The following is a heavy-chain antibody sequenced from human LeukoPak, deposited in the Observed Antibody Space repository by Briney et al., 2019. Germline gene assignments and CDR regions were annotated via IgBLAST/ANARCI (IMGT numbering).Heavy chain of an antibody. CDR1: GYTFSAYY. V-gene: IGHV1-2*02. J-gene: IGHJ4*02. CDR2: ISPQSFDT. CDR3: AREGDIAAALFDN. Sequence: GASVPVSCKGSGYTFSAYYIHWLRQAPGQGPEWMGWISPQSFDTNYAQKFQGRVTMTTATSMNTVFMELSRLSSDDTAVYYCAREGDIAAALFDNWGQGTLVTVST. D-gene: IGHD6-13*01.